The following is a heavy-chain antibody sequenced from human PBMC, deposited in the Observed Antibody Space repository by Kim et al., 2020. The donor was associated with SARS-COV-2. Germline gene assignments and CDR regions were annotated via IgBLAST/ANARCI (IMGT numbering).Heavy chain of an antibody. CDR3: ARDSTENYPEGGDWFDP. V-gene: IGHV1-46*01. CDR1: GYTFTSYY. D-gene: IGHD1-26*01. CDR2: INPSGGST. Sequence: ASVKVSCKASGYTFTSYYMHWVRQAPGQGLEWMGIINPSGGSTSYAQKFQGRVTMTRDTSTSTVYMELSSLRSEDTAVYYCARDSTENYPEGGDWFDPWGQGTLVTVSS. J-gene: IGHJ5*02.